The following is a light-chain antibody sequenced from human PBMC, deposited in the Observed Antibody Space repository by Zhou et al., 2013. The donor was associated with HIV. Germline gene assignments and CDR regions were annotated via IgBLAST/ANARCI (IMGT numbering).Light chain of an antibody. J-gene: IGKJ2*01. V-gene: IGKV4-1*01. CDR3: QQYYSTPYT. Sequence: DIVMTQSPDSLAVSLGERATINCKSSQSVLYSSNNKTYLAWYQQKPGQPPKLLIYWASTRESGVPDRFSGSGSGTDFTLTISSLQADDVAVYYCQQYYSTPYTFGQGTKLEIK. CDR2: WAS. CDR1: QSVLYSSNNKTY.